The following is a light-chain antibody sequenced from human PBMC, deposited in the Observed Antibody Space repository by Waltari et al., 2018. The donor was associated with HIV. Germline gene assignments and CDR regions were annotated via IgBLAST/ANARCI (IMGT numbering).Light chain of an antibody. J-gene: IGLJ1*01. V-gene: IGLV2-23*02. CDR3: CSYAGSSTYV. CDR2: DVS. CDR1: RSAVGGGHY. Sequence: QSALTQPASVSGSPGQSITIACTGTRSAVGGGHYVCWYQQHPGKAPKLMLYDVSKRPSGFSNRFSGSKSGNTASLTISGLQAEDEADYYCCSYAGSSTYVFGTGTKVTVL.